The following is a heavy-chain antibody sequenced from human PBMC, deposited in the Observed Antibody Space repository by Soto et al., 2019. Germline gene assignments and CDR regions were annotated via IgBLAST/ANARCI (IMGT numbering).Heavy chain of an antibody. CDR3: AISGYYGSGSYEDYFDY. D-gene: IGHD3-10*01. CDR1: GGSISSSSYY. V-gene: IGHV4-39*01. CDR2: IYYSGST. J-gene: IGHJ4*02. Sequence: KTSETLSLTCTVSGGSISSSSYYWGWIRQPPGKGLEWIGSIYYSGSTYYNPSLKSRVTISVDTSKNQFSLKLSSVTAADTTVYYCAISGYYGSGSYEDYFDYWGQGTLVTVSS.